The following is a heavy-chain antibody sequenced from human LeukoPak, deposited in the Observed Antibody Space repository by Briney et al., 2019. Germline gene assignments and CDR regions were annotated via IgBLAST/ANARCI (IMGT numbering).Heavy chain of an antibody. CDR1: GFTFSSYA. Sequence: GGSLRFSCAASGFTFSSYAMSWVRQAPGKGLEWVSAISGSGGSTYYADSVKGRFTISRDNSKNTLYLQMNSLRAEDTAVYYCAKASSSWYFGFDYWGQGTLVTVSS. CDR3: AKASSSWYFGFDY. CDR2: ISGSGGST. V-gene: IGHV3-23*01. D-gene: IGHD6-13*01. J-gene: IGHJ4*02.